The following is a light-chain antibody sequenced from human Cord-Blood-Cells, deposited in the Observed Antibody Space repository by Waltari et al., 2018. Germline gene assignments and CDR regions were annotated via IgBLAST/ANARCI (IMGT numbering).Light chain of an antibody. CDR2: SAT. CDR1: QGISSY. CDR3: QQYYNTPPLT. Sequence: AIRMTQSPFSLSASVGDRVTITCWASQGISSYLAWYQQKPAKAPKLFIYSATRLQSGVPTKFSRSGSGTEYPLPISSLQPENFATYYCQQYYNTPPLTFGGGTKVEIK. V-gene: IGKV1D-43*01. J-gene: IGKJ4*01.